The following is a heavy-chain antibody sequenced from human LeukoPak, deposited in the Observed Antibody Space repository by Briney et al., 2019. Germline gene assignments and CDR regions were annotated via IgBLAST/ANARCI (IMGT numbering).Heavy chain of an antibody. V-gene: IGHV3-53*01. CDR2: IYSYGST. CDR1: GFTVSTNY. CDR3: ARYDFILISYFDL. Sequence: GGSLRLSCAASGFTVSTNYMSWVRQAPGKKLEWVSDIYSYGSTFYADSVKGRFTISRDNSKNTLYLQMNSLRAEDTAVYHCARYDFILISYFDLWGRGTLVTVSS. D-gene: IGHD3-3*01. J-gene: IGHJ2*01.